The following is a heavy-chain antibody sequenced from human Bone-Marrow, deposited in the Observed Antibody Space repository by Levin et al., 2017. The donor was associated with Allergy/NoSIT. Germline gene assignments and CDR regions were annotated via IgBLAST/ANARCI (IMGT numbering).Heavy chain of an antibody. Sequence: SETLSLTCSVSGEAIGIHYWSWIRQTAGKGLEWIGRISGTGTTNYNPSLKSRVIVSPDTSKNQVSLQLFSVTAADTAVYYCARKMFFHFDYWGPGILVTVSS. J-gene: IGHJ4*02. CDR2: ISGTGTT. CDR3: ARKMFFHFDY. D-gene: IGHD3-10*02. CDR1: GEAIGIHY. V-gene: IGHV4-4*07.